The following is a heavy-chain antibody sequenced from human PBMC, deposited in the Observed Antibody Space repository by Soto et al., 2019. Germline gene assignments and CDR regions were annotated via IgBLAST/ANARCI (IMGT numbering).Heavy chain of an antibody. Sequence: EVQLLESGGGLVQPGGSLRLSCAASGFTFSSYAMRWVRQAPGKGLECVSAIRGSGDSTYYADSVKGRFTISRDNSKNTLCLRMNSLRAEDTAKYYCARRGSRSYYDYWGQGTLVTVSS. CDR2: IRGSGDST. CDR1: GFTFSSYA. CDR3: ARRGSRSYYDY. V-gene: IGHV3-23*01. J-gene: IGHJ4*02. D-gene: IGHD3-10*01.